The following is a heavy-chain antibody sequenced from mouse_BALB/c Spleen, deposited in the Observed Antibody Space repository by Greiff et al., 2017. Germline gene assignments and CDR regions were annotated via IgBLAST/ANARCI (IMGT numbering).Heavy chain of an antibody. V-gene: IGHV1-54*01. CDR1: GYAFTNYL. J-gene: IGHJ2*01. Sequence: QVQLKESGAELVRPGTSVKVSCKASGYAFTNYLIEWVKQRPGQGLEWIGVINPGSGGTNYNEKFKGKATLTADKSSSTAYMQLSSLTSDDSAVYFCARGGYYGSREVDYWGQGTTLTVSS. CDR3: ARGGYYGSREVDY. D-gene: IGHD1-1*01. CDR2: INPGSGGT.